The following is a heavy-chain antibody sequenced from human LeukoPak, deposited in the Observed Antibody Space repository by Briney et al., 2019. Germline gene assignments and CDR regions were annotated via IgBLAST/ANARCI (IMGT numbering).Heavy chain of an antibody. J-gene: IGHJ4*02. Sequence: PSETLSLTCADSGGSITRGVYCWSWIRQPPGKGLEWLGCIYYRGSTYYNPFRKTRVPISVDTSKNQFSLKLSSVTAADTAVYYCASSKRFPPTSFDYWGQGTLVTVSS. CDR1: GGSITRGVYC. CDR2: IYYRGST. D-gene: IGHD2-2*01. CDR3: ASSKRFPPTSFDY. V-gene: IGHV4-30-4*07.